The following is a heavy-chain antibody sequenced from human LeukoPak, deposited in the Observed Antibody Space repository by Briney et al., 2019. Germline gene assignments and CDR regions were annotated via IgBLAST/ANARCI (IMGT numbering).Heavy chain of an antibody. D-gene: IGHD3-22*01. CDR3: AKDLERGVIVVALDY. CDR1: GFTFSSYA. CDR2: ISGSGGST. V-gene: IGHV3-23*01. J-gene: IGHJ4*02. Sequence: GGSLRLSCVASGFTFSSYAMSWVRQAPGKGLEWVSAISGSGGSTYYADSVKGRFTISRDNSKNTLYLQMNSLRAEDTAVYYCAKDLERGVIVVALDYWGQGTLVTVSS.